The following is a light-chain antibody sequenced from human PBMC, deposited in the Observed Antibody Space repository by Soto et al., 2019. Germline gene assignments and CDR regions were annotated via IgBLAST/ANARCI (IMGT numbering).Light chain of an antibody. CDR3: HQYGSSRLFT. Sequence: EIVLTQSPGTLSLSPGERATLSCRASQSVSSSYLAWYQQKPGQAPRLLIFGASSRATGIPDRFSGSGSGTDFTLTISRLEPEDFAVYYCHQYGSSRLFTFGHGTKVDIK. CDR2: GAS. CDR1: QSVSSSY. J-gene: IGKJ3*01. V-gene: IGKV3-20*01.